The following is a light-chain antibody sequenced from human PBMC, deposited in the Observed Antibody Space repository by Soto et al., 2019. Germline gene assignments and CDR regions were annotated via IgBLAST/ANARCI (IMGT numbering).Light chain of an antibody. CDR3: QQYNDWPWT. Sequence: DIQMTQSPSTLSASVGDRVTITCRASQSISTWLAWYQQKPGTAPKLLIYDASSLESGVPSRFSGSGSGTEFTLTISSLQPEDFAMYYCQQYNDWPWTFGQGTKVDIK. CDR1: QSISTW. V-gene: IGKV1-5*01. J-gene: IGKJ1*01. CDR2: DAS.